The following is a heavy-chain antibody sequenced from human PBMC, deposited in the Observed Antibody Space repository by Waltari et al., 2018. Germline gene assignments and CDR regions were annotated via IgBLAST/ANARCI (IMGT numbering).Heavy chain of an antibody. Sequence: EVQLVETGGGLIQPGGSLRLSCAASGFTVSSNYMSWVRQAPGKGLEWVSVIYSGGSTYYADSVKGRFTISRDNSKNTLYLQMNSLRAEDTAVYYCASLSPSYGYAPDAFDIWGQGTMVTVSS. V-gene: IGHV3-53*02. CDR2: IYSGGST. CDR3: ASLSPSYGYAPDAFDI. J-gene: IGHJ3*02. CDR1: GFTVSSNY. D-gene: IGHD5-18*01.